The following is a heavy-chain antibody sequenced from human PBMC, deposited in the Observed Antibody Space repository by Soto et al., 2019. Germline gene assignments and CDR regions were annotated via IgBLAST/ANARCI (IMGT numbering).Heavy chain of an antibody. J-gene: IGHJ3*02. CDR2: IWFDGSKK. CDR1: GFTFSSHG. Sequence: GSLRLSCAASGFTFSSHGFHWVRQAPGKGLEWVAAIWFDGSKKCYADSVKGRFAISRDDSKNTLYLQMNSLRAEDTAVYFCARDPERSFDIWGQGTMVTVSS. V-gene: IGHV3-33*01. CDR3: ARDPERSFDI.